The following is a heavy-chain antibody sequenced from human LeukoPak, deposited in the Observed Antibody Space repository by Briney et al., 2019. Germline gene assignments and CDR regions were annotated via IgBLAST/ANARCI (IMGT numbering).Heavy chain of an antibody. J-gene: IGHJ6*02. CDR2: IYPGDSDT. V-gene: IGHV5-51*01. CDR1: GYSVTSYW. D-gene: IGHD1-26*01. CDR3: ARHGGSTLPYMDV. Sequence: GESMKICCKGSGYSVTSYWIGWVRQLPGKGLEWMVIIYPGDSDTRYSPSFQGQVTISADKSISTAYLQWSSLKASDTAMYYCARHGGSTLPYMDVWGQGTTVTVSS.